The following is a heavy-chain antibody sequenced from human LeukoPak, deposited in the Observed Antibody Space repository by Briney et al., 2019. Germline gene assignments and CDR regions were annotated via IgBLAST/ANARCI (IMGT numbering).Heavy chain of an antibody. Sequence: ASVKVSCKTSGYTFTDSYIHWVRQAPGQGLEWMGRINPNSGDPNYPQKFQGRVTMTRDTSISTAYMELSRLRSDDTAVYYCARDMKNYDSSGYYPYYYYMDVWGKGTTVTVSS. CDR1: GYTFTDSY. CDR2: INPNSGDP. D-gene: IGHD3-22*01. V-gene: IGHV1-2*06. CDR3: ARDMKNYDSSGYYPYYYYMDV. J-gene: IGHJ6*03.